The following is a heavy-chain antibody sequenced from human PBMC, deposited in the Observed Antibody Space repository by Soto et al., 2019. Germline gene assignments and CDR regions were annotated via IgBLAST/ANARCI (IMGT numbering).Heavy chain of an antibody. Sequence: GGSLRLSCAASGFTFSSYGMHWVRQAPGKGLEWVAVISYDGSNKYYADSVKGRFTISRDNSKNTLYLQMNSLRAEDTAVYYCAKAGRYFDWLLSPTDYWGQGTLVTVSS. CDR1: GFTFSSYG. J-gene: IGHJ4*02. CDR2: ISYDGSNK. CDR3: AKAGRYFDWLLSPTDY. D-gene: IGHD3-9*01. V-gene: IGHV3-30*18.